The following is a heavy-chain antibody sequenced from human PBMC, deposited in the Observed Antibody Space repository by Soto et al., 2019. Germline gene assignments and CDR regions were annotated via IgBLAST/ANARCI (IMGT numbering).Heavy chain of an antibody. D-gene: IGHD2-8*01. CDR3: ARGDSTDCSNGVCSFFYTPDMDV. V-gene: IGHV1-2*04. CDR1: GYSFTDYH. Sequence: QVQLVQSGAEVKKPGASVKVSCKASGYSFTDYHIHWVRQAPGQGLEWLGRINPKSGGTSTAQKLQGWVTMTTDTSISTASLELTRLTSDDTAIYYCARGDSTDCSNGVCSFFYTPDMDVWGQGNTVTVSS. CDR2: INPKSGGT. J-gene: IGHJ6*02.